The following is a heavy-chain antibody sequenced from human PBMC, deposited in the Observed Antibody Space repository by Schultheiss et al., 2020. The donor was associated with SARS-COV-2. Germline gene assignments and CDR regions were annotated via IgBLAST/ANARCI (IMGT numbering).Heavy chain of an antibody. CDR3: AREGVYYYDSSGLDY. J-gene: IGHJ4*02. CDR1: GGSISSYY. CDR2: INHSGST. Sequence: ESLKISCTVSGGSISSYYWSWIRQPPGKGLEWIGEINHSGSTNYNPSLKSRVTISVDTSKNQFSLKLSSVTAADTAVYYCAREGVYYYDSSGLDYWGQGTLVTVSS. D-gene: IGHD3-22*01. V-gene: IGHV4-34*01.